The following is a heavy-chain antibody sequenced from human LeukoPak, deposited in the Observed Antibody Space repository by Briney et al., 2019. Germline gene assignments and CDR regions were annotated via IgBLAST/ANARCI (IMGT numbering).Heavy chain of an antibody. V-gene: IGHV5-51*01. CDR1: GYSFTCYW. D-gene: IGHD3-22*01. Sequence: LGESLKISCKGSGYSFTCYWIGWVRQMPGKGLEWMGIIYPGDSDTRYSPSFQGQVTISADKSISTAYLQWSSLKASDTAMYYCASCYYYDSTGYYGGSGFDYWGQGTLVTVSS. CDR2: IYPGDSDT. CDR3: ASCYYYDSTGYYGGSGFDY. J-gene: IGHJ4*02.